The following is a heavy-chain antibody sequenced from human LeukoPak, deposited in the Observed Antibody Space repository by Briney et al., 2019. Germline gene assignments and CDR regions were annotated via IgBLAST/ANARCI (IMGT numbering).Heavy chain of an antibody. V-gene: IGHV1-2*02. Sequence: GASVKVSCKASGYTFTGYYMHWVRQAPGQGLEWMGWINPNSGGTNYAQKFQGRVTMTRDTSISTAYMELSRLRSDDTAVYYCARDSPAIAAAGTNWFDPWGQGTLVTVSS. CDR1: GYTFTGYY. J-gene: IGHJ5*02. D-gene: IGHD6-13*01. CDR3: ARDSPAIAAAGTNWFDP. CDR2: INPNSGGT.